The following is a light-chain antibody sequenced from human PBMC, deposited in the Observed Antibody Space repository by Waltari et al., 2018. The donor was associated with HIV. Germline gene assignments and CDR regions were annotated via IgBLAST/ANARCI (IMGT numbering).Light chain of an antibody. CDR3: CSYSGSGTLYV. Sequence: QSAPTQPRSVSGSPGQSVTISCTGTSSDVGGYTFVSWYQHHPGKAPKLVISDVTNRPSGVPDRFSGSKSGNTASLTISGLQAEDEADYYCCSYSGSGTLYVFGTGTEVTVL. J-gene: IGLJ1*01. CDR2: DVT. CDR1: SSDVGGYTF. V-gene: IGLV2-11*01.